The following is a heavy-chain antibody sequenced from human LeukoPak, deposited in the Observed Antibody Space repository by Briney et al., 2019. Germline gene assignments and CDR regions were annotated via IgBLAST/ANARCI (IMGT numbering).Heavy chain of an antibody. V-gene: IGHV3-33*01. CDR3: ARGVGSDGYTLDY. J-gene: IGHJ4*02. D-gene: IGHD5-24*01. CDR1: GFTFRHYA. Sequence: TGGSLRLSCAASGFTFRHYAMHWVRQAPGKGLEWVAVIWYNGNNKYTADSVKGRFPISRDNSKNTLSLQMNSLRAEDTAVFYCARGVGSDGYTLDYWGQGTLATVSS. CDR2: IWYNGNNK.